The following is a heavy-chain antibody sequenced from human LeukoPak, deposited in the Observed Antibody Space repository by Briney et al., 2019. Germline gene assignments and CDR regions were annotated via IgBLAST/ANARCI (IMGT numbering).Heavy chain of an antibody. CDR1: GFTFSSYW. D-gene: IGHD6-6*01. CDR3: ARDGGEQLVGPFDY. J-gene: IGHJ4*02. CDR2: IKQVGSEK. V-gene: IGHV3-7*01. Sequence: QTGGSLRLSCAASGFTFSSYWMNWVRQAPGKGLEWVANIKQVGSEKYYVDSVKGRFTISRDNAKNSLYLQMNSLRAEDTAVYYCARDGGEQLVGPFDYWGQGTLVTVSS.